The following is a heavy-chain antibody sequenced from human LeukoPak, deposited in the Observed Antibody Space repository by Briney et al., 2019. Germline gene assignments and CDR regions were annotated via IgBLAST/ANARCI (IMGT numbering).Heavy chain of an antibody. D-gene: IGHD4-17*01. J-gene: IGHJ3*02. CDR1: GYSISSGYY. CDR2: IYHSGST. Sequence: PSETLSLTCAVSGYSISSGYYWGWIRQPPGKGLEWIGSIYHSGSTYYNPSLKSRVTISVDTSKNQFSLKLSSVTAADTAVYYCARYSAVTTYDAFDIWGQGTMATVSS. V-gene: IGHV4-38-2*01. CDR3: ARYSAVTTYDAFDI.